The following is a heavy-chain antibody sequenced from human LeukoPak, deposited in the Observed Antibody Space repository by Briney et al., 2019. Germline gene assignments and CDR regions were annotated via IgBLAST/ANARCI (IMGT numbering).Heavy chain of an antibody. CDR2: ISDSGGRR. V-gene: IGHV3-23*01. Sequence: GGSLSLSCAVSGITLSNYGMSWVRQAPGKGLEWVAGISDSGGRRNYADSVKGRFTISRDNPKNTLYLQMNSLRAEDTAVYFCAKRGVVIRVILVGFHKEAYYFDSWGQGALVTVSS. CDR3: AKRGVVIRVILVGFHKEAYYFDS. CDR1: GITLSNYG. D-gene: IGHD3-22*01. J-gene: IGHJ4*02.